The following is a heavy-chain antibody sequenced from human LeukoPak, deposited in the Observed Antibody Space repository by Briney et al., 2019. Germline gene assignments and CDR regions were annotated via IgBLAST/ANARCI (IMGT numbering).Heavy chain of an antibody. CDR1: GYTFTSYY. Sequence: ASVKVSCKASGYTFTSYYMHWVRQAPGQGLEWMGIINPSGGSTSYAQKFQGRVTMTRDTSISTAYMELSRLRSDDTAVYYCARFSMVRGVTITGFDYWGQGTLVTVSS. CDR2: INPSGGST. J-gene: IGHJ4*02. D-gene: IGHD3-10*01. CDR3: ARFSMVRGVTITGFDY. V-gene: IGHV1-46*01.